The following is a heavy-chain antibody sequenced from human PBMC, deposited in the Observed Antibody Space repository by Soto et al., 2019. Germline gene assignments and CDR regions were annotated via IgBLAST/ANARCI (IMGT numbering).Heavy chain of an antibody. CDR1: GGTSSSYA. J-gene: IGHJ3*02. D-gene: IGHD5-18*01. CDR3: ARDSGYSYGPDAFDI. CDR2: IIPIFGTA. V-gene: IGHV1-69*06. Sequence: GASVKVSCKASGGTSSSYAISWVRQAPGQGLEWMGGIIPIFGTANYAQKFQGRVTITADKSTSTAYMELSSLRSEDTAVYYCARDSGYSYGPDAFDIWGQGTMVTVSS.